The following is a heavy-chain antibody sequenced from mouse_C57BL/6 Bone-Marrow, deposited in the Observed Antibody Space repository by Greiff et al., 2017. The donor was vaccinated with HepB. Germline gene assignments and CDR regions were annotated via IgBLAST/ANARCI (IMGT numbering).Heavy chain of an antibody. J-gene: IGHJ2*01. CDR2: IYPGSGST. CDR1: GYTFTSYW. Sequence: QVQLQQSGAELVKPGASVKMSCKASGYTFTSYWLTWVKQRPGQGLEWIGDIYPGSGSTNYNEKFKSKATRTVDTSSSTAYMQLSSLTSEDSAVYYCARDYYGSSFYFDYWGQGTTLTVSS. CDR3: ARDYYGSSFYFDY. D-gene: IGHD1-1*01. V-gene: IGHV1-55*01.